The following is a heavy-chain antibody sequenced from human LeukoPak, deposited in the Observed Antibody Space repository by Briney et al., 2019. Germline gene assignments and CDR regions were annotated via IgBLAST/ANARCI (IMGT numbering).Heavy chain of an antibody. D-gene: IGHD5-12*01. J-gene: IGHJ5*02. Sequence: GGSLRLSCAASGFTFSSYSMNWVRQAPGKELEWVSSISSSSSYIYYADSVKGRFTISRDNAKNSLYLQMNSLRAEDTAVYYCARDRPIVATKRDWFDPWGQGTLVTVSS. CDR1: GFTFSSYS. CDR3: ARDRPIVATKRDWFDP. CDR2: ISSSSSYI. V-gene: IGHV3-21*01.